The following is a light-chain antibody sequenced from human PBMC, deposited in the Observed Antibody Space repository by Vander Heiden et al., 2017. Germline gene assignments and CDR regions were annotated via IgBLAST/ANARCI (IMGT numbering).Light chain of an antibody. J-gene: IGKJ4*01. CDR2: KAS. V-gene: IGKV1-5*03. CDR1: QSIGSW. CDR3: QQYNSYSGLT. Sequence: DIQMTQSPSALSASVGDRVTITCRASQSIGSWLAWYQQKPGKAPNLLISKASTLESGVPTRFSGSGSGTDFTLTISCLQPDDFATYYCQQYNSYSGLTFGGGTKVEIK.